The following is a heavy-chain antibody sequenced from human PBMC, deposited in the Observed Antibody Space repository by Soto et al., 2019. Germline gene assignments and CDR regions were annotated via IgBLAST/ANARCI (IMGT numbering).Heavy chain of an antibody. V-gene: IGHV3-30-3*01. CDR3: ARDRAVVDQLQLPYGMDV. CDR2: ISYDGSNK. CDR1: GFTFGSYA. Sequence: GGSLRLSCAASGFTFGSYAMHWVRQAPGKGLEWVAVISYDGSNKYYADSVKGRFTISRDNSKNTLYLQMNSLRAEDTAVYYCARDRAVVDQLQLPYGMDVGGQGTTVTVSS. J-gene: IGHJ6*02. D-gene: IGHD1-7*01.